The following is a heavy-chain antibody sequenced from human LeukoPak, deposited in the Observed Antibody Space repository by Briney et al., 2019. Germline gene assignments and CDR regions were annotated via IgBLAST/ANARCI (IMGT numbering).Heavy chain of an antibody. D-gene: IGHD5-18*01. CDR2: MNPNSGNT. J-gene: IGHJ4*02. V-gene: IGHV1-8*03. Sequence: ASVKVSCKASGYTFTSYDINWVRQATGQGLEWMGWMNPNSGNTGYAQKFQGRVTITRNTSISTAYMELSSLRSEDTTVYYCARAPYSYGYEDYWGQGTLVTVSS. CDR3: ARAPYSYGYEDY. CDR1: GYTFTSYD.